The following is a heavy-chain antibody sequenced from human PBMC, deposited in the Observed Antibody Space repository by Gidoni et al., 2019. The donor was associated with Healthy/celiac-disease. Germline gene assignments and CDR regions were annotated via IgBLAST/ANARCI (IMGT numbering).Heavy chain of an antibody. CDR2: ISGSGSST. CDR3: AKGTGYSSSSEVVDY. D-gene: IGHD6-6*01. Sequence: EVQLLESGGGLVQPGGSLTLSCAASAFTSSSYAMSWVRQAPGKGLEWVSAISGSGSSTYYANSVKGRLTISRDNSKNTLYLQMNSLRAEDTAVYYCAKGTGYSSSSEVVDYWGQGTLVTVSS. V-gene: IGHV3-23*01. CDR1: AFTSSSYA. J-gene: IGHJ4*02.